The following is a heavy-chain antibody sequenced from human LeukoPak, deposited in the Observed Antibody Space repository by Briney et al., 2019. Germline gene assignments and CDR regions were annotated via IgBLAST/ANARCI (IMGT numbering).Heavy chain of an antibody. CDR3: AIDSSGYYRN. D-gene: IGHD3-22*01. V-gene: IGHV3-21*01. J-gene: IGHJ4*02. Sequence: GGSLRLSCAASGFPFSSYSMNWVRQAPGKGLEWVSSISSSSSYIYYADSVKGRFTISRDNAKNSLYLQMNSLRAEDTAVYYCAIDSSGYYRNWGQGTLVTVSS. CDR1: GFPFSSYS. CDR2: ISSSSSYI.